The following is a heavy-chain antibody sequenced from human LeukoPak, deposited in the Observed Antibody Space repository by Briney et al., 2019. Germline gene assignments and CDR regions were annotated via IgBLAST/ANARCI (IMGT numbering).Heavy chain of an antibody. V-gene: IGHV4-30-2*01. CDR3: ARDGYCSSTSCYEGNWFDP. CDR1: GGSISSGGYS. Sequence: SETLSLTCAVSGGSISSGGYSWSWIRQPPGKGLEWIGYIYHSGSTYYNPSLKSRVTISVDRSKNQFSLKLSSVTAADTAVYYCARDGYCSSTSCYEGNWFDPWGQGTLVTVSS. CDR2: IYHSGST. D-gene: IGHD2-2*03. J-gene: IGHJ5*02.